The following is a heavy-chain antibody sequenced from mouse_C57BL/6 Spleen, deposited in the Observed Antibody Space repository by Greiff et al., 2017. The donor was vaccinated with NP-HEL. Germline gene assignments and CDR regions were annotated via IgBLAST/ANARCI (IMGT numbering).Heavy chain of an antibody. CDR1: GFSLTSYG. Sequence: QVQLKESGPGLVQPSQSLSITCTVSGFSLTSYGVHWVRQSPGKGLEWLGVIWSGGSTDYNAAFISRLSISKDNSKSQVFFKMHSLQADDTAIYYCACPRGSPPFYAMDYWGQGTSVTVSS. CDR3: ACPRGSPPFYAMDY. CDR2: IWSGGST. D-gene: IGHD4-1*01. V-gene: IGHV2-2*01. J-gene: IGHJ4*01.